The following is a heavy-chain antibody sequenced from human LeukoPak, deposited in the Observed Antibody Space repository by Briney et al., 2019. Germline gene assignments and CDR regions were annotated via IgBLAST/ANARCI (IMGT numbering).Heavy chain of an antibody. CDR1: XXTXSSYX. CDR2: ISGSGGST. J-gene: IGHJ4*02. Sequence: PGXXLRLSCXXSXXTXSSYXXSWVRQAPGKGLEWVSAISGSGGSTYYADSVKGRFTISRDNSKNTLYLQMNSLRAEDTAVYYCAKAVSSGWYYFDYWGQGTLVTVSS. D-gene: IGHD6-19*01. CDR3: AKAVSSGWYYFDY. V-gene: IGHV3-23*01.